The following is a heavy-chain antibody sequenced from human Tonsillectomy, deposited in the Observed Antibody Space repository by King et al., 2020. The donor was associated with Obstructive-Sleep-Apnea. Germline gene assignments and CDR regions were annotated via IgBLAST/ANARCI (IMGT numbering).Heavy chain of an antibody. D-gene: IGHD4/OR15-4a*01. Sequence: VQLVESGGGLVQPGGSLRLSCAASGFSFSSEWMSWVRKAPGKGLEWVANINQDGSQKDYVDSVKGRCTISRDNAKNSLYLEMSGLRAEDTATYYCAVGALWGQGTLVTVSS. CDR2: INQDGSQK. CDR1: GFSFSSEW. J-gene: IGHJ4*02. CDR3: AVGAL. V-gene: IGHV3-7*01.